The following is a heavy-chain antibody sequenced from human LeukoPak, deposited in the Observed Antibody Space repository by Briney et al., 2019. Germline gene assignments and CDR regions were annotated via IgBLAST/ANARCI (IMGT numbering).Heavy chain of an antibody. CDR3: ATDPGATMSGDDY. J-gene: IGHJ4*02. Sequence: ASVKVSCKVSGYTLTELSMDWVRQAPGKGLEWMGGFDPEDGETIHAQKFQGRVTMTEDTSTDTAYMELSSLRSEDTAVYYCATDPGATMSGDDYWGQGTLVTVSS. CDR1: GYTLTELS. CDR2: FDPEDGET. V-gene: IGHV1-24*01. D-gene: IGHD1-26*01.